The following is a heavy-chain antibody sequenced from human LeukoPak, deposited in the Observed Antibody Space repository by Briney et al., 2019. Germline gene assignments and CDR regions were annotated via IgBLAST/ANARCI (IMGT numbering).Heavy chain of an antibody. D-gene: IGHD1-7*01. Sequence: GGSLRLSCAASGFLFSGSALRWVRQASGKGLEWVGRIRSRANNYATAYAASVEGRFTISRDDSKNSAYLQMNSLRAEDTAVYYCAREALGLLDAFDIWGQGTMVTVSS. CDR2: IRSRANNYAT. V-gene: IGHV3-73*01. J-gene: IGHJ3*02. CDR3: AREALGLLDAFDI. CDR1: GFLFSGSA.